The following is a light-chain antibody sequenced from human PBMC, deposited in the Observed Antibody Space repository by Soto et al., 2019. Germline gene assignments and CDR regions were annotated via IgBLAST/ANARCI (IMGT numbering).Light chain of an antibody. J-gene: IGKJ5*01. Sequence: EIELTQSPSTLSSSLGERATISCRASQSVSSNLLAWYQKKPRQAPRLLIYAASSRATGIPDRFGGSGSGTDFTLDISRLEPEDFAVYYCQQYGIPPITFGQGTRLDIK. CDR2: AAS. CDR3: QQYGIPPIT. V-gene: IGKV3-20*01. CDR1: QSVSSNL.